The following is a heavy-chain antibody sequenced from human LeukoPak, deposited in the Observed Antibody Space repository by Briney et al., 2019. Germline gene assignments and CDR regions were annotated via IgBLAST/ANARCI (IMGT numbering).Heavy chain of an antibody. CDR3: ARVNWVAATLNIDC. Sequence: SETLSPTCTVSGGSISSYYWSWIRQPPGKGLERIGYIYYSGSTNYNPSLKSRVTISVDTSKNQFSLKLSSVTAADTAVYYCARVNWVAATLNIDCWGQGTLVTVSS. CDR2: IYYSGST. J-gene: IGHJ4*02. CDR1: GGSISSYY. D-gene: IGHD2-15*01. V-gene: IGHV4-59*01.